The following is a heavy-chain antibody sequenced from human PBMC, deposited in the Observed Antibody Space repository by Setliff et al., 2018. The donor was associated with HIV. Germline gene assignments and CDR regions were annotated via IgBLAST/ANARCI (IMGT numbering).Heavy chain of an antibody. CDR1: GGSFSGDF. V-gene: IGHV4-34*01. D-gene: IGHD1-26*01. CDR2: IHHTGRT. CDR3: ARGGSGSYLPSYYYYYYMDV. Sequence: SETLSLTCAVSGGSFSGDFWTWIRQAPGKGLEWIGEIHHTGRTDYNPSLKGRVTISVDTSKNQFSLKLSSVTAADTAVYYCARGGSGSYLPSYYYYYYMDVWGKGTTVTVSS. J-gene: IGHJ6*03.